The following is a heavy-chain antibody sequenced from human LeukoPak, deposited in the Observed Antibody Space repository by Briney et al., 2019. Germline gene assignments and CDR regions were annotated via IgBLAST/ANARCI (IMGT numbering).Heavy chain of an antibody. CDR2: FSATGGNT. D-gene: IGHD2-2*02. V-gene: IGHV3-23*01. CDR1: GFTFSSYA. CDR3: AKDSLGVGIPTVIGIFDY. J-gene: IGHJ4*02. Sequence: GGSLRLSCAASGFTFSSYAMSWVRQAPGKGLEWVSAFSATGGNTHYADSVKGRFTISRDNSKNTLYLQMDSLRAEDTAVYYCAKDSLGVGIPTVIGIFDYWGQGTLVTVSS.